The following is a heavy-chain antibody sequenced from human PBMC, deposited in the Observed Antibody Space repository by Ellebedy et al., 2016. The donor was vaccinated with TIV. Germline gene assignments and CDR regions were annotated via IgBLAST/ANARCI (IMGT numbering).Heavy chain of an antibody. V-gene: IGHV3-23*01. CDR2: ISGSGGST. J-gene: IGHJ4*02. Sequence: GESLKISCAASGFTFSSYAMSWVRQAPGKGLEWVSGISGSGGSTYYADSVKGRFTIPRDNSKNTLYLQMNSLRAEDTAVYYCAKDVFPVVPVAMPFDYWGQGTLVTVSS. D-gene: IGHD2-2*01. CDR1: GFTFSSYA. CDR3: AKDVFPVVPVAMPFDY.